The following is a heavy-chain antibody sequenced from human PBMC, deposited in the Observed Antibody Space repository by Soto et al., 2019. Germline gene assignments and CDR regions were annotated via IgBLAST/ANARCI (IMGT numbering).Heavy chain of an antibody. D-gene: IGHD6-19*01. CDR1: GGSISGHY. V-gene: IGHV4-59*11. CDR3: AKVGSSGWSPDY. J-gene: IGHJ4*02. CDR2: ICYTGST. Sequence: QVQLQESGPGLVKPSGTLSLTCTVSGGSISGHYWIWIRQSPGNGLEWIGYICYTGSTNYNPSRRSPVTSAVDTSKDQCSLRLSSVTAADTAVYYFAKVGSSGWSPDYWGQGTLVNVSS.